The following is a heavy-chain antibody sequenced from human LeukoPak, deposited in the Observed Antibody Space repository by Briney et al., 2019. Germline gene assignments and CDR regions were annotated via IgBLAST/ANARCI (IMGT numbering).Heavy chain of an antibody. CDR3: ARGGWSLDF. CDR2: VHYSGSS. CDR1: GASVNDYY. J-gene: IGHJ4*02. V-gene: IGHV4-59*02. Sequence: NSSETLSLTCTVSGASVNDYYWTWIRQTPGKGLEWIGYVHYSGSSDFNPSLKSRVTMSLASTENQLSLKVTSVTAADTAVYYCARGGWSLDFWGQGTLVTASS.